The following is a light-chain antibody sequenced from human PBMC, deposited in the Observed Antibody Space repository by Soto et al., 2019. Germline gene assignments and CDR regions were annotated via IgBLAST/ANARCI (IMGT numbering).Light chain of an antibody. V-gene: IGKV1-39*01. CDR3: LQCYIPPLT. Sequence: DVQMTQSPSSLSASVGDRVTITCRASQSVSKYLNWYQQKPGKAPKLLIYAASSLQSGVPSRFSGSGSGTEFTFTITSLQPEDFATYYCLQCYIPPLTFDGGTKVEVK. CDR1: QSVSKY. J-gene: IGKJ4*01. CDR2: AAS.